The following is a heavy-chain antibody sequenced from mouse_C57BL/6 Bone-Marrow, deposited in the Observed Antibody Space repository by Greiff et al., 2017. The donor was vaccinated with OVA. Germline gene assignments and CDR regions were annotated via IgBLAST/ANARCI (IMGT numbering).Heavy chain of an antibody. CDR3: ARSSRRGIDAMDY. Sequence: EVQLQQSGAELVRPGSSVKMSCKTSGYTFTSYGINWVKQRPGQGLEWIGYIYSGNGYTEYNEKFKGKATLTLDTSSSTAYMQLNNLTSEDSAIYFCARSSRRGIDAMDYWGQGTSVTVSS. CDR1: GYTFTSYG. CDR2: IYSGNGYT. V-gene: IGHV1-58*01. J-gene: IGHJ4*01.